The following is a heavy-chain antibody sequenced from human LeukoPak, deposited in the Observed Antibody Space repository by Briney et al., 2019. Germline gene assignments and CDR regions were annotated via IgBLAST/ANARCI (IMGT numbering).Heavy chain of an antibody. D-gene: IGHD3-22*01. V-gene: IGHV3-21*01. J-gene: IGHJ4*02. Sequence: PGGSLRLSCAASGFTFSSYGMHWVRQAPGKGLEWVSSISSSSSYIYYADSVKGRFTISRDNAKNSLYLQMNSLRAEDTAVYYCARDKQPYGSSGDLGYWGQGTLVTVSS. CDR3: ARDKQPYGSSGDLGY. CDR1: GFTFSSYG. CDR2: ISSSSSYI.